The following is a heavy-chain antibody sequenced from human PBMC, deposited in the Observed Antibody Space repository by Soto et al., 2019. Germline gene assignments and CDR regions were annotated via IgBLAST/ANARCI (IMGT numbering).Heavy chain of an antibody. CDR2: ISSSSTI. D-gene: IGHD5-18*01. CDR1: GFTFSSYS. CDR3: ARDLAAILEDYYYGMDV. J-gene: IGHJ6*02. V-gene: IGHV3-48*02. Sequence: EVQLVESGGGLVQPGGSLRLSCAASGFTFSSYSMNWVRQAPGKGLEWVSYISSSSTIYYADSVKGRFTISRDNAKNSLYLQMNSLRDEDTAVYYCARDLAAILEDYYYGMDVWGQGTTVTVSS.